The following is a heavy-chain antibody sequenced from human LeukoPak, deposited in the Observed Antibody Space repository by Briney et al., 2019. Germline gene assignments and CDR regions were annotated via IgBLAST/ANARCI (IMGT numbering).Heavy chain of an antibody. CDR3: TRAIRHQLLSDY. J-gene: IGHJ4*02. D-gene: IGHD2-2*01. CDR1: GYTFSNYD. V-gene: IGHV1-8*01. Sequence: ASVKVSCKASGYTFSNYDITWVRQATGQGPEWVGWMNPESGSTGYAQKFQGRVTMTRDSSITTAYMELSSLRFEDTAVYYCTRAIRHQLLSDYWGQGTLVAVSS. CDR2: MNPESGST.